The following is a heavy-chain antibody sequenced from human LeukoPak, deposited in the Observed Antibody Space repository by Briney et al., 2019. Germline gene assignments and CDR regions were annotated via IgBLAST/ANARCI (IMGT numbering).Heavy chain of an antibody. Sequence: SETLSLTCTVSGGSISSSSYYWGWIRQPPGKGLEWIGSIYYSGSTYHNPSLKSRVTISVDTSKNQFSLRLSSVTAADTAVYYCARLPTVTFFDYWGQGTLVTVSS. D-gene: IGHD4-17*01. CDR1: GGSISSSSYY. V-gene: IGHV4-39*01. J-gene: IGHJ4*02. CDR3: ARLPTVTFFDY. CDR2: IYYSGST.